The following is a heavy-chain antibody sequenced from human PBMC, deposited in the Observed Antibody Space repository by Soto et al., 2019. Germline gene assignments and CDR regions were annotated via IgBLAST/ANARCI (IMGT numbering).Heavy chain of an antibody. J-gene: IGHJ4*02. CDR2: IYYSGST. CDR1: GGSISSGGYY. CDR3: ARNPGSATVTTPLDFDY. V-gene: IGHV4-31*03. Sequence: QVQLQESGPGLVKPSQTLSLTCTVSGGSISSGGYYWSWIRQHPGKGLEWIGYIYYSGSTYYNPSLKSGVTMSVDTSKNQFSLKLSSVTAADTAVYYCARNPGSATVTTPLDFDYWGQGTLVTVSS. D-gene: IGHD4-17*01.